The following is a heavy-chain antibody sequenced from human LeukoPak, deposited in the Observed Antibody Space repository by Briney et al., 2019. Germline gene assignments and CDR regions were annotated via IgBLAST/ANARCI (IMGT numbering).Heavy chain of an antibody. J-gene: IGHJ3*02. Sequence: GGSLRLSCAASGFTFSSYAMSWVRQAPGKGLEWVSAISGSGGSTYYADSVKGRFTISRDNAKNSLYLQMNSLRAEDTAVYYCASPPRDAPGAFDIWGQGTMVTVSS. D-gene: IGHD5-24*01. CDR3: ASPPRDAPGAFDI. CDR2: ISGSGGST. CDR1: GFTFSSYA. V-gene: IGHV3-23*01.